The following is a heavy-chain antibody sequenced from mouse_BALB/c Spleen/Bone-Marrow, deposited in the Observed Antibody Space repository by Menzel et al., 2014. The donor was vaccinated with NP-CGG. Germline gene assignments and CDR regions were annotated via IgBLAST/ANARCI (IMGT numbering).Heavy chain of an antibody. Sequence: VQLKESGGDLVKPGGSLKLSCAASGFTFSTYGMSWVRQTPDKRLEWVATISSGGGYTYYPDSVKGRFTISRDNANNILYLQMSSLKSEDTAMYYCTRQRNWDHYAMDYWGQGTSVTVSS. CDR1: GFTFSTYG. CDR2: ISSGGGYT. V-gene: IGHV5-6*01. D-gene: IGHD4-1*01. CDR3: TRQRNWDHYAMDY. J-gene: IGHJ4*01.